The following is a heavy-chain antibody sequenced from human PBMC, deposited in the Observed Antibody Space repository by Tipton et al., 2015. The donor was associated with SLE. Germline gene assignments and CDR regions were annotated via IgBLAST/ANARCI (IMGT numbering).Heavy chain of an antibody. J-gene: IGHJ3*02. Sequence: TLSLTCAVSGYSISSGYYWGWIRQPPGKGLEWIGSIYHSGSTYYKPSLESRVTISVDTSKNQFSLKVSSVTAADTAVYYCARVHTNFRGFDIWGQGTMVNVSS. CDR2: IYHSGST. CDR3: ARVHTNFRGFDI. V-gene: IGHV4-38-2*01. CDR1: GYSISSGYY. D-gene: IGHD1-1*01.